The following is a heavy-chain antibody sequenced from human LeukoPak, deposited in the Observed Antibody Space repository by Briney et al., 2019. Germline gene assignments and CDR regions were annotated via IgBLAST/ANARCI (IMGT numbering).Heavy chain of an antibody. CDR1: GYTFTSYD. CDR2: MSPNSGHT. CDR3: ARGPPNWGYDY. Sequence: ASVKVSCKASGYTFTSYDINWVRQVTGQRLEWMGWMSPNSGHTGYAQKFQGRVTMTRSTSMSTAYMELSSLKSEDTAVYFCARGPPNWGYDYWGQGTLVTVSS. J-gene: IGHJ4*02. V-gene: IGHV1-8*01. D-gene: IGHD7-27*01.